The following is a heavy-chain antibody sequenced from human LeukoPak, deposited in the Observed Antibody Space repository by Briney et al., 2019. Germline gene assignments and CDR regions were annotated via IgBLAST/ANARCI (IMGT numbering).Heavy chain of an antibody. J-gene: IGHJ4*02. CDR2: ISGSGDNT. CDR3: AKGSYYDSSGSFYFDY. CDR1: GFTFSNAW. Sequence: GGSLRLSCATSGFTFSNAWMNWVRQAPGKGLEWVSGISGSGDNTYYADSVKGRFTISRDNSKNTLYVQVNSLGTEDTAAYYCAKGSYYDSSGSFYFDYWGQGTLVTVSS. D-gene: IGHD3-22*01. V-gene: IGHV3-23*01.